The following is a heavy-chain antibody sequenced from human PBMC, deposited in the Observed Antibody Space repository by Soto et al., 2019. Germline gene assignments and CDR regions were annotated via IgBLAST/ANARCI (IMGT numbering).Heavy chain of an antibody. CDR1: GYTFASTG. CDR3: ARDTFRGYDYVWGSYGYGYFDY. D-gene: IGHD3-16*01. Sequence: ASGTVSCTASGYTFASTGISSVRKAPGQGLEWMGWISAYNGNTNYAQKLQGRVTMTTDTSTSTAYMELRSLRSDDTAVYYCARDTFRGYDYVWGSYGYGYFDYWGQGTLVTVSS. J-gene: IGHJ4*02. CDR2: ISAYNGNT. V-gene: IGHV1-18*04.